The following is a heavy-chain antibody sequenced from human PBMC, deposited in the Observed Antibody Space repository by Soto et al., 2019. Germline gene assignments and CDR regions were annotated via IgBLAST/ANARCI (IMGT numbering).Heavy chain of an antibody. D-gene: IGHD6-13*01. V-gene: IGHV4-39*01. J-gene: IGHJ6*02. CDR3: RRSSRYSTDV. CDR2: IYSTGNT. CDR1: GDSIRSSSY. Sequence: SDTLSLTCTVSGDSIRSSSYWGWIRQPPGKGLEWIGSIYSTGNTYYNPSLNSQVTISVDTSKNQFSLNVISVTAADTAVYYCRRSSRYSTDVWGQRTTVTVSS.